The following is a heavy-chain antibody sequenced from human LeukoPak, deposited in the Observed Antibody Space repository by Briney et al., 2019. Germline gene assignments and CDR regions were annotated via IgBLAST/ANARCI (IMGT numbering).Heavy chain of an antibody. CDR2: TSGSGTST. CDR1: GFTFSSYT. J-gene: IGHJ4*02. D-gene: IGHD2-2*01. V-gene: IGHV3-23*01. Sequence: GGSLRLSCAASGFTFSSYTMHWVRQAPGKGLEWVAATSGSGTSTDYADSVKGRFTISKDKSKNALYLQMSSLRAEDTAVYYCAKSDCSVITCYVLDYWGQGTLVTVSS. CDR3: AKSDCSVITCYVLDY.